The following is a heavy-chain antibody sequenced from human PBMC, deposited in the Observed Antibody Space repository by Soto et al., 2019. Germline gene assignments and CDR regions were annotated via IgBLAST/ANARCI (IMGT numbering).Heavy chain of an antibody. J-gene: IGHJ4*02. D-gene: IGHD6-19*01. V-gene: IGHV3-33*01. CDR3: ASSSGWHLIDY. CDR2: IWYDGSNK. CDR1: GFTFSSYG. Sequence: QVQLVESGGGVVQPGRSLRLSCAASGFTFSSYGMHWVRQAPGKGLEWVAVIWYDGSNKYYADSVKGRFTISRDNSKNTLYLQVNRLRAEDTAVYYCASSSGWHLIDYWGQGTLVTVSS.